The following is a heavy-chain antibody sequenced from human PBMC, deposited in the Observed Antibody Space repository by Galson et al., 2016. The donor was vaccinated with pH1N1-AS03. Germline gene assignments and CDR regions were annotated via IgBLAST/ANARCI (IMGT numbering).Heavy chain of an antibody. V-gene: IGHV3-23*01. CDR2: ISSTGSNT. CDR3: ASAPRGSGGSYYFDY. CDR1: GFTFSTYA. Sequence: SLRLSCAVSGFTFSTYAMTWVRQAPGRGLEWVSSISSTGSNTFYADSVMGRFTISRDNSKNTLYLQMNSLRAEDTAVYYCASAPRGSGGSYYFDYWGQGTLVTVSS. J-gene: IGHJ4*02. D-gene: IGHD6-25*01.